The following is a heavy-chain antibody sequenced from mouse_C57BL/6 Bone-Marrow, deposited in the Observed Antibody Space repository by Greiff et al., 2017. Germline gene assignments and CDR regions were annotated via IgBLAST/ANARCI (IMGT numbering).Heavy chain of an antibody. V-gene: IGHV1-72*01. D-gene: IGHD1-1*01. Sequence: VQLQQSGAELVKPGASVKLSCKASGYTFTSYWMHWVKQRPGRGLEWIGRIDPNSGGTKYNEKFKSKATLTVDKPSSTAYMQRSSLTSEDSAVYYCARPITSVNYYAMDYWGQGTSVTVSS. CDR1: GYTFTSYW. CDR3: ARPITSVNYYAMDY. CDR2: IDPNSGGT. J-gene: IGHJ4*01.